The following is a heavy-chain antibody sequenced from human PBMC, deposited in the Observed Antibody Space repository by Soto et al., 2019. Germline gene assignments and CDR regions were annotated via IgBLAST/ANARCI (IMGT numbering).Heavy chain of an antibody. V-gene: IGHV4-30-4*01. Sequence: SETLSLTCTVSGGSISSGDYYWSWIRQPPGKGLEWIGYIYYSGSTYYNPSLKSRVTISVDTSKNQFSLKLSSVTAADTAVYYCARDSRTSSGLFDYWGQGTLVTVSS. CDR1: GGSISSGDYY. J-gene: IGHJ4*02. D-gene: IGHD3-22*01. CDR2: IYYSGST. CDR3: ARDSRTSSGLFDY.